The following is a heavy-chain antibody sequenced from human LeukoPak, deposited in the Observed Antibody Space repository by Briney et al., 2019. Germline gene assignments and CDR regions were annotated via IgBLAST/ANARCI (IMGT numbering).Heavy chain of an antibody. Sequence: GGSLRLSCAASGFTFSTYVMHWVRQAPGKGLGLEWVAVISSDGSNKYYADSVKGRFTISRDNSKNTLYLQMNSLRAEDTAVYYCAKEAPPEVRYFDWLSYYFDYWGQGTLVTVSS. CDR2: ISSDGSNK. V-gene: IGHV3-30-3*01. CDR3: AKEAPPEVRYFDWLSYYFDY. CDR1: GFTFSTYV. D-gene: IGHD3-9*01. J-gene: IGHJ4*02.